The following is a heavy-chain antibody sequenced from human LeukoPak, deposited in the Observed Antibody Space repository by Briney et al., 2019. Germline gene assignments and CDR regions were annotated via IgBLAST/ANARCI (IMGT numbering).Heavy chain of an antibody. V-gene: IGHV3-13*04. CDR3: ARAAYDYGDYGHWYFDL. CDR1: GFTFSSYD. CDR2: IGTAGDT. D-gene: IGHD4-17*01. J-gene: IGHJ2*01. Sequence: PGGSLRLSCAASGFTFSSYDMHWVRQATGKGLEWVSAIGTAGDTYYPGSVKGRFTISRENAKNSLYLQMNSLRAGDTAVYYCARAAYDYGDYGHWYFDLWGRGTLVTVSS.